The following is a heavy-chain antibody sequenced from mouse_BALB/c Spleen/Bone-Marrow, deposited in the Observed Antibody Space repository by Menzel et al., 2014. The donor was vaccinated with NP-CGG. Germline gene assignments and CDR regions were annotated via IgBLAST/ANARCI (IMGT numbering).Heavy chain of an antibody. J-gene: IGHJ2*01. V-gene: IGHV1-14*01. CDR2: INPYNDGT. CDR3: ARRGRIAEALGY. D-gene: IGHD6-1*01. Sequence: VQLQQPGPEQVKPGASVKMSCKASGYTFTSYVMHWVKQKPGQGLEWVGYINPYNDGTKYNEKFKGKATLTPDKSSSTAYMELSSLTSEDSAVYYCARRGRIAEALGYWGQGTTLTVSS. CDR1: GYTFTSYV.